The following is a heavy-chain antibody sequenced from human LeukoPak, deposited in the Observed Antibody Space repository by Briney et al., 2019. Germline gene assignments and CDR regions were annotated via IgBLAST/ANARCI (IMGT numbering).Heavy chain of an antibody. D-gene: IGHD3-9*01. Sequence: GGSLRLSCAGSGFTFGSCSMNWVRQAPGKGLEGVSSISSSSGYINYADSVKGRFTISRDNAKNSLFLQMNSLRGEETAVYFCVREGTGVLRYLAYWGQGSLVTVSS. J-gene: IGHJ4*02. CDR1: GFTFGSCS. CDR3: VREGTGVLRYLAY. CDR2: ISSSSGYI. V-gene: IGHV3-21*06.